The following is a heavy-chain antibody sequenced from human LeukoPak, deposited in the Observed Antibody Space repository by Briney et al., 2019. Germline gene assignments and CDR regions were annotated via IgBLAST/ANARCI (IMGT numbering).Heavy chain of an antibody. D-gene: IGHD2-2*01. CDR3: ARAVYCSSTSCPGGWFDP. CDR1: GYSFTSYW. CDR2: IYPGDSDT. V-gene: IGHV5-51*01. J-gene: IGHJ5*02. Sequence: GESLKISCKGSGYSFTSYWIGWVRQMPGKGLEWMGIIYPGDSDTRYSPSFQGQVTISADKSISTAYLQWSSLKASDTAMYYCARAVYCSSTSCPGGWFDPWGQGTLVTVSS.